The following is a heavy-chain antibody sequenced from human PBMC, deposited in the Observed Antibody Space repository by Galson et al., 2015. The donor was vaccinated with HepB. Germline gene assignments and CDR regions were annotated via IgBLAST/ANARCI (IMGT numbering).Heavy chain of an antibody. CDR1: GGTFSSYD. Sequence: SVKVSCKASGGTFSSYDISWVRQAPGQGLEWMGGIIPIFGTANYAQKFQGRVTITADESTSTAYMELSSLRSEDTAVYYCARDEGGHSSSYPVMDYWGQGTLVTVSS. D-gene: IGHD6-6*01. CDR2: IIPIFGTA. V-gene: IGHV1-69*13. CDR3: ARDEGGHSSSYPVMDY. J-gene: IGHJ4*02.